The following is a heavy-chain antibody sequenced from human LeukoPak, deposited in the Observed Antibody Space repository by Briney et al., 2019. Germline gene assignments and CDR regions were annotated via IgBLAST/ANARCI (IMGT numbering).Heavy chain of an antibody. V-gene: IGHV6-1*01. J-gene: IGHJ6*04. CDR1: GDSVSSNSAA. D-gene: IGHD6-19*01. CDR2: TYYRSKWYN. Sequence: SQTLSLTCAISGDSVSSNSAAWNWIRQSPSRGLEWLGRTYYRSKWYNDYAVSVKSRITINPDTSKNQFSLQLNSVTPEDTAVYYCARGSLDLIAVAGPSDVWGKGTTVTVSS. CDR3: ARGSLDLIAVAGPSDV.